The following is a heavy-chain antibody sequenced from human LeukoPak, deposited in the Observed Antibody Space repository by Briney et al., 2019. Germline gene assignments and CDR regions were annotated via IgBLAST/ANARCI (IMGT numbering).Heavy chain of an antibody. V-gene: IGHV3-30*18. J-gene: IGHJ4*02. CDR3: AKGLSDY. D-gene: IGHD4/OR15-4a*01. CDR2: ISYDGSNK. CDR1: GFTFSSYG. Sequence: GGSRRLSCAASGFTFSSYGMHWVRQAPGKGLEWVAVISYDGSNKYYADSVKGRFTISRDNSKNTLYLQMNSLRAEDTAVYYCAKGLSDYWGQGTLVTVSS.